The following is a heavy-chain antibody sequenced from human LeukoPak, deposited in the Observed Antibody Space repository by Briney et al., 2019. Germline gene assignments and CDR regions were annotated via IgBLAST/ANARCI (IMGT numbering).Heavy chain of an antibody. CDR3: ARVKLWLLPDGRYFDY. CDR1: GFTVSSNY. J-gene: IGHJ4*02. D-gene: IGHD5-18*01. CDR2: IYSGSST. V-gene: IGHV3-66*01. Sequence: GGSLRLSCAASGFTVSSNYMSWVRQAPGKGLEWVSVIYSGSSTYYADSVKGRFTISRDNSKNTLYLQMNSLRAEDTAVYYCARVKLWLLPDGRYFDYWGQGTLVTVSS.